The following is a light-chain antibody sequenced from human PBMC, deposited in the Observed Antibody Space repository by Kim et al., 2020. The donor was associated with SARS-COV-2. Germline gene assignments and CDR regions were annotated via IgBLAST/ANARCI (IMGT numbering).Light chain of an antibody. CDR2: RDS. CDR1: NIGSKN. CDR3: PVWVSCTSTHF. Sequence: SYELTQPLSVSVALGQTARITCGGNNIGSKNVHWYQQKPGQAPVLVIYRDSNRPSGIPERFSVSNSGNTATLTISSAQAGDEAAYYCPVWVSCTSTHFFG. J-gene: IGLJ1*01. V-gene: IGLV3-9*01.